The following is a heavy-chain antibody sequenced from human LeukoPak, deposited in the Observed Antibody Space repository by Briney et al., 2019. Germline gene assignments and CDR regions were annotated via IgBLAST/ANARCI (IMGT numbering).Heavy chain of an antibody. CDR2: INPNSGGT. CDR3: ARVGYSSSSEARL. D-gene: IGHD6-6*01. Sequence: GASVKVSCKASGYTFTGYYMHWVRQAPGQGLEWMGWINPNSGGTNYAQKFQGRVTMTRDTSISTVYMELSRLRSDDTAVYYCARVGYSSSSEARLWGQGTLVTVSS. J-gene: IGHJ4*02. V-gene: IGHV1-2*02. CDR1: GYTFTGYY.